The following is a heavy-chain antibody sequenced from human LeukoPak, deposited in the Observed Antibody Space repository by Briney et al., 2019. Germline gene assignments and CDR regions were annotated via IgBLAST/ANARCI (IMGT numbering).Heavy chain of an antibody. CDR2: IGTAGDT. V-gene: IGHV3-13*01. Sequence: GGSLRLSCAASGFTLSNYAMHWVRHPAGKGLEWVSAIGTAGDTFYPGSVKGRFTISRGNAKKSLFLQMNSLRAEDTAVYYCARQNTPHGNFDYWGQGTLVTVSS. J-gene: IGHJ4*02. CDR1: GFTLSNYA. CDR3: ARQNTPHGNFDY. D-gene: IGHD1-26*01.